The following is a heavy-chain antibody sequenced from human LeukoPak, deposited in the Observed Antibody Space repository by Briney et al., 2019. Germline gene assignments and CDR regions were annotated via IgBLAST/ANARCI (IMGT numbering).Heavy chain of an antibody. V-gene: IGHV3-33*01. CDR1: GFTFSSYG. D-gene: IGHD2-15*01. CDR2: IWYDGSNK. CDR3: ARVPHDIVVVVAATPDY. Sequence: GRSLRLSCVASGFTFSSYGMHWVRQAPGKGLEWVAVIWYDGSNKYYADSVQGRFTISRDNAKNSLYLQMNSLRAEDTAVYYCARVPHDIVVVVAATPDYWGQGTRVTVSS. J-gene: IGHJ4*02.